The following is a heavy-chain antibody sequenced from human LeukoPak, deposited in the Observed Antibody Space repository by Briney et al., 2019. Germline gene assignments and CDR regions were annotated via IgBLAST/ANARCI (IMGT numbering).Heavy chain of an antibody. D-gene: IGHD3-10*01. CDR2: IYHSGST. Sequence: PSETLSLTCTVSGYSISSGYYWGWIRQPPGKGLEWIGSIYHSGSTYYNPSLKSRVTISVDTSKNQFSLKLSSVTAADTAVYYCARGSNGSGSYIFARYWFDPWGQGTLVTVSS. CDR1: GYSISSGYY. J-gene: IGHJ5*02. V-gene: IGHV4-38-2*02. CDR3: ARGSNGSGSYIFARYWFDP.